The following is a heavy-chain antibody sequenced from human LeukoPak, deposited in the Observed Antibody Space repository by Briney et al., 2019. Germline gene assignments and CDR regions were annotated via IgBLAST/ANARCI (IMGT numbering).Heavy chain of an antibody. CDR2: IKSKTDGGTT. Sequence: GGSLRLSCAASGFTFSSYAMSWVRQAPGKGLEWVGRIKSKTDGGTTDYAAPVKGRFTISRDDAKNTLYLQMNSLKTEDTAVYYCTAPNYDFWSGYHDPYFDYWGQGTLVTVSS. CDR3: TAPNYDFWSGYHDPYFDY. J-gene: IGHJ4*02. V-gene: IGHV3-15*01. CDR1: GFTFSSYA. D-gene: IGHD3-3*01.